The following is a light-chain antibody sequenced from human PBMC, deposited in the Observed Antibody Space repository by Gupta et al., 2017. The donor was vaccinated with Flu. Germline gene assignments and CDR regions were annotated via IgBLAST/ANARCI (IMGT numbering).Light chain of an antibody. CDR1: QTISNY. V-gene: IGKV3-11*01. J-gene: IGKJ2*01. Sequence: LTQSPATLSLSPGERATLSCRASQTISNYLAWYQHKPGQAPRLLIYDASNRATGIPARFSGSGSGTDFTLTISSLEPEDFAVYYCQQRGAFGQGTKLEIK. CDR3: QQRGA. CDR2: DAS.